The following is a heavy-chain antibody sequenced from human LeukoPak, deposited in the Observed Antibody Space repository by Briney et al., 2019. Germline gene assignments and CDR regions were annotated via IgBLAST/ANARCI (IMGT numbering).Heavy chain of an antibody. CDR3: ARFRGIQLCPIPPYYCYGMDV. CDR2: IYYSGST. D-gene: IGHD5-18*01. V-gene: IGHV4-59*01. CDR1: GGSISSYY. Sequence: SETLSLTCTVSGGSISSYYWSWIRQPPGKGLEWIGYIYYSGSTNYNPSLKSRVTISVDTSKNQFSLKLSSVTAADTAVYYCARFRGIQLCPIPPYYCYGMDVWGQGTTVTVSS. J-gene: IGHJ6*02.